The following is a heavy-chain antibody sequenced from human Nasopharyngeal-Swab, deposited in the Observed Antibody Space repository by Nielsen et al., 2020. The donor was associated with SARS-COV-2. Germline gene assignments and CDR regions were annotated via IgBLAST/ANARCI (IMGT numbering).Heavy chain of an antibody. Sequence: GESLKISRAASGFTFSSYHMHWVRQAPGKGLEWVALIWYDGSRKYYADSVKGRFTISRDNSKNTLFLQMNSLGAEDTAVYYCAREPVGDYAFDYWGPGTLVTVSS. CDR3: AREPVGDYAFDY. J-gene: IGHJ4*02. D-gene: IGHD4-17*01. CDR2: IWYDGSRK. CDR1: GFTFSSYH. V-gene: IGHV3-33*01.